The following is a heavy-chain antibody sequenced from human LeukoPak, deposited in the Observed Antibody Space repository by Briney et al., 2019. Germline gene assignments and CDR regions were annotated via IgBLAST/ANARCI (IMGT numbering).Heavy chain of an antibody. CDR3: ANLDYGDFYFDY. Sequence: GGSLRLSCAASGFTVSSNYMSWVRQAPGKGLEWVSVIYSGGSTYYADSVKGRFTISRDNSQNTLYLQMNSLRAEDTAVYYCANLDYGDFYFDYWGQGALVAVSS. V-gene: IGHV3-53*01. D-gene: IGHD4-17*01. CDR1: GFTVSSNY. J-gene: IGHJ4*02. CDR2: IYSGGST.